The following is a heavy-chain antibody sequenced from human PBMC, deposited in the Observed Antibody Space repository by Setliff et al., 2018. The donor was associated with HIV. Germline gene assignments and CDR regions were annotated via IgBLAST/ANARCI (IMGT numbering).Heavy chain of an antibody. CDR1: GGSISSSNYY. CDR2: MHYSGGT. V-gene: IGHV4-39*07. CDR3: ASAPFYYGSGSYQTLDY. D-gene: IGHD3-10*01. J-gene: IGHJ4*02. Sequence: SETLSLTCTVSGGSISSSNYYWGWIRQPPGKGLEYIGSMHYSGGTYYNPSLKSRVTISVDTSKNQFSRKLSSVTAADTAVYYCASAPFYYGSGSYQTLDYWGQGTLVTVSS.